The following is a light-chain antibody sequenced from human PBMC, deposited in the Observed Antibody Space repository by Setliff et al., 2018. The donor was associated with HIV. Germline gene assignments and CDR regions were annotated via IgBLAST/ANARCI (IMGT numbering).Light chain of an antibody. Sequence: QSVLTQPPSASGTPGQRVTISCSGGTSNIGTNPVNWYQQFPGTAPKLLIFKNNQRPSGVSDRFSGSKSGTSASLAISGPQAEDEADYNCAAWDDSRNGPVFGGGT. CDR3: AAWDDSRNGPV. CDR2: KNN. CDR1: TSNIGTNP. V-gene: IGLV1-44*01. J-gene: IGLJ2*01.